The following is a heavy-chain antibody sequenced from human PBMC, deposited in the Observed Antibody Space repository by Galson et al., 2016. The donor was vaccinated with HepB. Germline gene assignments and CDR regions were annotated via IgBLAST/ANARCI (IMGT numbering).Heavy chain of an antibody. J-gene: IGHJ4*02. CDR1: GFTFSKYA. Sequence: SLRLSCAASGFTFSKYALHWVRQAPGKGLEWVSGISGSGDTKFADSVRGRFTISRDNSKTTLYLQMNSLRVEDTAVYYCAKISVQYSYHYWGFDYWGQGTLVTVSS. CDR3: AKISVQYSYHYWGFDY. V-gene: IGHV3-23*01. CDR2: ISGSGDT. D-gene: IGHD5-18*01.